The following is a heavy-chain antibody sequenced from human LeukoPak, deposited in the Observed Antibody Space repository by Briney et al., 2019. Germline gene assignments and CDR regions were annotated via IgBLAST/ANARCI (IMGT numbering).Heavy chain of an antibody. CDR1: GDTFTTYD. V-gene: IGHV1-8*01. CDR3: ARGSVTIDCSGGSCYRLDP. Sequence: ASVKVSCKASGDTFTTYDINWVRQATGQGLEWMGWMNFNTGNTDYAQKFQGRVTMTRDTSISTAYMEVTSLRSEDTAVYYCARGSVTIDCSGGSCYRLDPWGQGTLVTVSS. CDR2: MNFNTGNT. D-gene: IGHD2-15*01. J-gene: IGHJ5*02.